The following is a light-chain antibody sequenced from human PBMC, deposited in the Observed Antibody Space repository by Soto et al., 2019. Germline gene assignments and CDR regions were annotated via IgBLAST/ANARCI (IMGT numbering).Light chain of an antibody. V-gene: IGKV3-15*01. CDR2: GAS. Sequence: EIVMTQSPATLSVSPGERATLSCRASQSVSSNLAWYQQKPGQAPRLVIYGASTRATGIPAKFRGSGSGTEFTLTISSLQSEDFAVYYCQQYNNWPLTFGGGTKVDIK. CDR1: QSVSSN. CDR3: QQYNNWPLT. J-gene: IGKJ4*01.